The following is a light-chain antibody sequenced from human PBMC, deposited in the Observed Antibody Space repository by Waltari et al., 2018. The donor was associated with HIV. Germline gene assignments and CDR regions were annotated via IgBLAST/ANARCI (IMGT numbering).Light chain of an antibody. CDR3: QSYDRSLSGWV. Sequence: QSVLTQPPSVSGAPGQRVTISCTGSSSNIGAGYNVHWYQQVPGTAPKLLIYGNSNRPSGVPDRFSGSKSGTSASLAITGLQAEDEADYYGQSYDRSLSGWVFGGGTKLTVL. V-gene: IGLV1-40*01. CDR1: SSNIGAGYN. CDR2: GNS. J-gene: IGLJ3*02.